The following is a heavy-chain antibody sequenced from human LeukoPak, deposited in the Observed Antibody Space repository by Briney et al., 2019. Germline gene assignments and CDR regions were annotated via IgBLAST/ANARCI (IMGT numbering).Heavy chain of an antibody. J-gene: IGHJ4*02. CDR2: IYHSGST. V-gene: IGHV4-30-2*01. D-gene: IGHD3-10*01. Sequence: PSETLSLTCTVSGGSISSGGYYWSWIRQPPGKGLEWIGYIYHSGSTYYNPSLKSRVTISVDRSKNQFSLKLSFVTAADTAVYYCARRRWFGELGDYFDYWGQGTLVTVSS. CDR1: GGSISSGGYY. CDR3: ARRRWFGELGDYFDY.